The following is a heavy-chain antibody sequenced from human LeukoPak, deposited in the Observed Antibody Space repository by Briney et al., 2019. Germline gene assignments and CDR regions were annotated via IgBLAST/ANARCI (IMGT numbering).Heavy chain of an antibody. CDR2: IYYSGSA. Sequence: SETLSLTCTVAGGSIGSYYWNWIRQPPGKGLEYIGYIYYSGSANYNPSLKGRVTISVDTSKNQFSLKLSSVTAADTAVYYCASSSLSSSSVDYWGQGTLVTVSS. D-gene: IGHD6-6*01. J-gene: IGHJ4*02. V-gene: IGHV4-59*01. CDR3: ASSSLSSSSVDY. CDR1: GGSIGSYY.